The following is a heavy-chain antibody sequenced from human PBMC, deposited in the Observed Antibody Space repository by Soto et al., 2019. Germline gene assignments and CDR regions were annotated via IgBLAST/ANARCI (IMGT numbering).Heavy chain of an antibody. CDR1: GLTFSSYW. CDR3: ARERITIFGVVIIHYYYYGMDV. CDR2: IKQDGSEK. V-gene: IGHV3-7*01. D-gene: IGHD3-3*01. J-gene: IGHJ6*02. Sequence: EVQLVESGGGLVQPGGSLRLSCTASGLTFSSYWMSWVRQAPGKGLEWVANIKQDGSEKYYVDSVKGRFTISRDNAKNSLYLQMNSLRAEDTAVYYCARERITIFGVVIIHYYYYGMDVWGQGTTVTVSS.